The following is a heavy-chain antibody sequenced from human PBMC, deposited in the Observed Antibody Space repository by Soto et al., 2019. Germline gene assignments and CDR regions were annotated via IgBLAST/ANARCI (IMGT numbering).Heavy chain of an antibody. CDR2: ISYTGSA. D-gene: IGHD3-3*01. V-gene: IGHV4-59*12. CDR1: GGSINYSY. J-gene: IGHJ6*02. Sequence: SETLSLTCTVSGGSINYSYWTWIRQPPGKGLEWIGYISYTGSANYNASLKSRLTISVDTSKNQFSLKLSSVTAEDTAVYYCTRDLPPNTIFGLWVLDYYYGMDVWGQGTTVTVSS. CDR3: TRDLPPNTIFGLWVLDYYYGMDV.